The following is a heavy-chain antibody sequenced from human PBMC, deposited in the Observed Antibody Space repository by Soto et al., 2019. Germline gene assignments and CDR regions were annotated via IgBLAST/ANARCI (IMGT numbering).Heavy chain of an antibody. V-gene: IGHV3-15*01. CDR3: TTDPSGWYSYYYYGMDV. CDR1: GFTFWNAW. J-gene: IGHJ6*02. Sequence: GGSLRLCCAACGFTFWNAWVGWVRQAPGKGLEWVGRIKSKTDGGTTDYAAPVKGRFTISRDDSKNTLYLQMNSLKTEDTAVYYCTTDPSGWYSYYYYGMDVWGQGTTVTVSS. CDR2: IKSKTDGGTT. D-gene: IGHD6-19*01.